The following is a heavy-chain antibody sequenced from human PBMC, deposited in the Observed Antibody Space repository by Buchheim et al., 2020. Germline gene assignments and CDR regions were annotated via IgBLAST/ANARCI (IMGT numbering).Heavy chain of an antibody. CDR2: IYTSGST. V-gene: IGHV4-61*02. Sequence: QVQLQESGPGLVKPSQTLSLTCTVSGGSISSGSYYWSWIRQPAGKGLEWIGRIYTSGSTNYNPSLKSRVTISVDTSKNQFSLKLSSVTAADTAVYYCARDYDIYSSSRNWFDPWGQGTL. CDR3: ARDYDIYSSSRNWFDP. CDR1: GGSISSGSYY. J-gene: IGHJ5*02. D-gene: IGHD6-13*01.